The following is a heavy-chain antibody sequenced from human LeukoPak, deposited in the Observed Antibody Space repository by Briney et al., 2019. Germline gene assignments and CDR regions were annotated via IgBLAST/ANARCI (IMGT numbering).Heavy chain of an antibody. D-gene: IGHD1-20*01. J-gene: IGHJ4*02. Sequence: ASVKVSCKASGYTFTSYGISWVRQAPGQGLEWMGWISAYNGNTNYAQKLQGRVTMTTDTSTSTAYMELRSLRSDDTAVYYCARDLPPGITGTTLPGYWGQGTLVTVSS. CDR1: GYTFTSYG. CDR2: ISAYNGNT. CDR3: ARDLPPGITGTTLPGY. V-gene: IGHV1-18*01.